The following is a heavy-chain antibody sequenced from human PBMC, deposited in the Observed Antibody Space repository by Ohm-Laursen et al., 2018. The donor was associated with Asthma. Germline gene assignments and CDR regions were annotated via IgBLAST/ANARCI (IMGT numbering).Heavy chain of an antibody. CDR1: GFSYSSYA. J-gene: IGHJ4*02. V-gene: IGHV3-23*01. Sequence: SLRLSCAAPGFSYSSYAMTWVRQAPGQGLEWLSCISAGGDTTYYADSVKGRFTISRDNSKNTLYLQMNSLRAADTAVYYCATFNWGSRGFDFWGQGALVTVSS. CDR3: ATFNWGSRGFDF. CDR2: ISAGGDTT. D-gene: IGHD7-27*01.